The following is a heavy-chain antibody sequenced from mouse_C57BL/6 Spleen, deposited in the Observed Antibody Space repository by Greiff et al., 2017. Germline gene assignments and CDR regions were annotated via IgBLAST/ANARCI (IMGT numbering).Heavy chain of an antibody. CDR3: ASHYYGSSYKDY. CDR2: IYPGDGDT. CDR1: GYAFSSYW. V-gene: IGHV1-80*01. Sequence: QVQLQQSGAELVKPGASVKISCKASGYAFSSYWMNWVKQRPGKGLEWIGQIYPGDGDTNYNGKFKGKATLTADKSSSTAYMQLSSLTSEDSAVYFCASHYYGSSYKDYWGQGTTLTVSS. J-gene: IGHJ2*01. D-gene: IGHD1-1*01.